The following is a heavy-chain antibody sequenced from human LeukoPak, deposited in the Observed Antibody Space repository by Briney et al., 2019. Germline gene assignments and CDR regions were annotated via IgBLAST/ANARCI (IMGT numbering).Heavy chain of an antibody. D-gene: IGHD3-22*01. CDR3: ATFNTLASYYDSSTYYFFDY. CDR1: GFTFSSYG. Sequence: GGSLRLSCAASGFTFSSYGMHWVRQAPGKGLEWVAFIRYDGSNKYYADSVKGRFTISRDNSKNTLYLHVNSLRPEDTAVYYCATFNTLASYYDSSTYYFFDYWGQGTLVTVSS. CDR2: IRYDGSNK. V-gene: IGHV3-30*02. J-gene: IGHJ4*02.